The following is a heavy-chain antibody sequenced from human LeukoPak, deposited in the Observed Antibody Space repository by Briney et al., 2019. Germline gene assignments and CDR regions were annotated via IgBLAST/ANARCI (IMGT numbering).Heavy chain of an antibody. V-gene: IGHV3-7*04. CDR1: GFTFSSYW. J-gene: IGHJ3*02. CDR2: INKDGSEK. CDR3: ARDHIQLYSFDI. D-gene: IGHD5-18*01. Sequence: PGGSLRLSCAASGFTFSSYWMSWVRQAPGKGLEGVANINKDGSEKYYVDSVKGRFTISRDNAKNSLYLQMNSLRAEDTAVYYCARDHIQLYSFDIWGQGTMVTLSS.